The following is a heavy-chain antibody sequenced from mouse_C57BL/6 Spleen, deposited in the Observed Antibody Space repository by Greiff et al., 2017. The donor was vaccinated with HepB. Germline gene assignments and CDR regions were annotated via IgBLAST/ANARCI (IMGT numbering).Heavy chain of an antibody. CDR2: IYPRSGNT. D-gene: IGHD1-1*01. Sequence: QVQLKQSGAELARPGASVKLSCKASGYTFTSYGISWVKQRTGQGLEWIGEIYPRSGNTYYNEKFKGKATLTADKSSSTAYMELRSLTSEDSAVYFCARSINYGSSYYFDYWGQGTTLTVSS. J-gene: IGHJ2*01. CDR1: GYTFTSYG. CDR3: ARSINYGSSYYFDY. V-gene: IGHV1-81*01.